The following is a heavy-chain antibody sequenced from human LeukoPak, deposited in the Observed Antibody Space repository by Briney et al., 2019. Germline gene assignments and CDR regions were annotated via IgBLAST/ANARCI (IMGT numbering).Heavy chain of an antibody. CDR2: ISTYSDNT. V-gene: IGHV1-18*04. Sequence: ASVKVSCKASGYTFTGYYMHWVRQAPGQGLEWMGWISTYSDNTNYAQKLQGRLTMTTDTSTSTAYMELRSLRSDDTAVYYCARSGRPIYYYMDVWGIGTTVTVSS. J-gene: IGHJ6*03. CDR1: GYTFTGYY. CDR3: ARSGRPIYYYMDV.